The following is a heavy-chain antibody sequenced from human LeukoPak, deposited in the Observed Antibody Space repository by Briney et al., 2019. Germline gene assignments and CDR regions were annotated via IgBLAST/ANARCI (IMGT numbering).Heavy chain of an antibody. D-gene: IGHD6-13*01. CDR3: ARGVSSSWYYYYYGMDV. V-gene: IGHV4-38-2*01. CDR1: GYSISSGYY. J-gene: IGHJ6*04. Sequence: SETLSLTCAVSGYSISSGYYWGWIRQPPGKGLEWIGSIYHSGSTYYNPSLKSRVTISVDTSKNQFSLKLSSETAADTAVYYCARGVSSSWYYYYYGMDVWGKGTTVTVSS. CDR2: IYHSGST.